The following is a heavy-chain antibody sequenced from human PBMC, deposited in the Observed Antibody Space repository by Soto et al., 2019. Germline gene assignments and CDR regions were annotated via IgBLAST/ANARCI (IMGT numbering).Heavy chain of an antibody. V-gene: IGHV4-30-2*01. J-gene: IGHJ3*02. CDR3: AREAPVVGDAFDI. CDR2: IYHSGST. CDR1: GGSISSGGYS. Sequence: QLQLQESGSGLVKPSQTLSLTCAVSGGSISSGGYSWSWIRQPPGKGLEWIGYIYHSGSTYYNPSRKSRVTISVDRSKNQFSLKLSSVTAADTAVYYCAREAPVVGDAFDIWGQGTMVTVSS. D-gene: IGHD3-22*01.